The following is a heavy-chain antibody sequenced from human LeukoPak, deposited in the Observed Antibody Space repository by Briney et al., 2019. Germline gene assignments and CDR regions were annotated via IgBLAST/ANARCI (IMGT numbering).Heavy chain of an antibody. D-gene: IGHD3-10*01. Sequence: GESLRLSCAVSGLTFNTYDMSWIRQAPGKGLEWISYISGSGATTHYTDSVRGRFTISRDNSKNTLYLQMNSLRVEDTAVYYCAKPFTYGSGSSFQTFDSWGQGILVTVSS. CDR1: GLTFNTYD. CDR3: AKPFTYGSGSSFQTFDS. V-gene: IGHV3-23*01. J-gene: IGHJ4*02. CDR2: ISGSGATT.